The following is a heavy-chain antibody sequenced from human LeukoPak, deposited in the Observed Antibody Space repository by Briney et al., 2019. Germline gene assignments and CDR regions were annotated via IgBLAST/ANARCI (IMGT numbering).Heavy chain of an antibody. D-gene: IGHD6-19*01. V-gene: IGHV1-2*02. CDR3: ASMRAGTARERGLDY. Sequence: GASVKVSCKASGYTFTGYYMHWVRQAPGQGLEWMGWINPNSGGTNYAQKFQGRVTMTRDTSNSTAYMELSRLRSDDTAVYYCASMRAGTARERGLDYWGQGTLVTVSS. CDR1: GYTFTGYY. CDR2: INPNSGGT. J-gene: IGHJ4*02.